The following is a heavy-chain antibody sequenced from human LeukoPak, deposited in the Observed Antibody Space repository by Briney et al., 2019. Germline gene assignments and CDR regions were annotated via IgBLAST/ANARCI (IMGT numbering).Heavy chain of an antibody. CDR1: GYTFTSYD. Sequence: SVTVSCKASGYTFTSYDTNWVRQAAGQGREWMGWMNPNSGNTGYAQKFQGRVTITRNTSISTAYMELSSLRSEDTAVYYCARGDSSSSGWYFHLWGRGTLVTVSS. CDR2: MNPNSGNT. J-gene: IGHJ2*01. CDR3: ARGDSSSSGWYFHL. V-gene: IGHV1-8*03. D-gene: IGHD6-13*01.